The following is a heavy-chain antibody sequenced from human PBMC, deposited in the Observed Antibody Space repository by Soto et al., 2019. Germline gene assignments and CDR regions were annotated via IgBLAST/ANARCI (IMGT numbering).Heavy chain of an antibody. J-gene: IGHJ3*02. CDR3: AKDFAGAAATMVRGVIGGDAFDI. Sequence: GGSLRLSCAASGFTFSSYAMSWVRQAPGKGLEWVSAISGSGGSTYYADSVKGRCTISRDNSKNTLYLQMNSLRAEDTAVYYCAKDFAGAAATMVRGVIGGDAFDIWGQGTMVTVSS. V-gene: IGHV3-23*01. D-gene: IGHD3-10*01. CDR1: GFTFSSYA. CDR2: ISGSGGST.